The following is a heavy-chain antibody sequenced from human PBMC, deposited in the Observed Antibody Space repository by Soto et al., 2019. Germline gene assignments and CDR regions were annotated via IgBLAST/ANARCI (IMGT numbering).Heavy chain of an antibody. CDR1: GYTFSNYG. V-gene: IGHV1-18*01. J-gene: IGHJ5*02. D-gene: IGHD2-2*01. CDR3: ARVVPGAEAWFGP. CDR2: ISLYSDGT. Sequence: QVQLVQSGGEVKRPGASVKVSCKTSGYTFSNYGITCVRQAPGQPLEWLGWISLYSDGTSYAQKFQGRVSMTTDTSTTTAYMELRSLRSDDTAVYYCARVVPGAEAWFGPWGQGTLVTVSS.